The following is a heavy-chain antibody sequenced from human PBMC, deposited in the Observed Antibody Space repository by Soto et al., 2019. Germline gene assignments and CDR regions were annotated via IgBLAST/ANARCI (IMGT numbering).Heavy chain of an antibody. CDR1: GFTFSSYA. J-gene: IGHJ4*02. CDR3: ASQSGWWELLLGGPFDY. V-gene: IGHV3-30-3*01. D-gene: IGHD1-26*01. Sequence: QVQLVESGGGVVQPGRSLRLSCAASGFTFSSYAMHWVRQAPGKGLEWVAVISYDGSNKYYADSVKGRFTISRDNSKNTLYLQMNSLRAEDTAVYYCASQSGWWELLLGGPFDYWGQGTLVTVSS. CDR2: ISYDGSNK.